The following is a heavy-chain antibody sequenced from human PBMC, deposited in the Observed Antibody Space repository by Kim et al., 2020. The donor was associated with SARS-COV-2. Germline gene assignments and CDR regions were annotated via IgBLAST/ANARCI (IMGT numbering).Heavy chain of an antibody. J-gene: IGHJ4*02. CDR3: ASIPVVVVAADFDY. D-gene: IGHD2-15*01. CDR2: ISYDGSNK. CDR1: GFTFSSYA. Sequence: GGSLRLSCAASGFTFSSYAMHWVRQAPGKGLEWVAVISYDGSNKYYADSVKGRFTISRDNSKNTLYLQMNSLRAEDTAVYYCASIPVVVVAADFDYWGQGTLVTVSS. V-gene: IGHV3-30-3*01.